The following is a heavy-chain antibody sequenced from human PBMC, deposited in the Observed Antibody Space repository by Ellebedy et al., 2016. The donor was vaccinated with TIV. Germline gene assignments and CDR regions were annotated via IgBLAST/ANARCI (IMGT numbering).Heavy chain of an antibody. CDR3: AIKGDSSGWYGGWFDY. CDR1: GGTFSSYA. CDR2: IIPIFGTA. J-gene: IGHJ4*02. D-gene: IGHD6-19*01. V-gene: IGHV1-69*13. Sequence: ASVKVSCKASGGTFSSYAISWVRQAPGQGLEWMGGIIPIFGTANYAQKFQGRVTITADESTSTAYMELSSLRSEDTAVYYCAIKGDSSGWYGGWFDYWGQGTLVTVSS.